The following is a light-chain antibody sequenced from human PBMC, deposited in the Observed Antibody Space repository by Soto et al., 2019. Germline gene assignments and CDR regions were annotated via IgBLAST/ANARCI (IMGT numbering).Light chain of an antibody. CDR3: SSYTTSSSYV. Sequence: QSALTQPASVSGSPGQSITISCPGTSSDVGGYNHVSWYQQYPGKAPKLMIYGVTNRPSGVSYRFSGSKSGNTASLTISGLQAEDEADYYRSSYTTSSSYVFGTGTKVTVL. CDR2: GVT. V-gene: IGLV2-14*01. J-gene: IGLJ1*01. CDR1: SSDVGGYNH.